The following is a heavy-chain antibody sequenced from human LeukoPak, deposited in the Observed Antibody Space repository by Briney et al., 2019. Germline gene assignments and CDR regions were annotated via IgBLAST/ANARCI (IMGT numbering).Heavy chain of an antibody. CDR2: ISSSSDYI. J-gene: IGHJ4*02. D-gene: IGHD6-19*01. CDR1: GFTFSSYS. Sequence: GGSLRLSCAASGFTFSSYSMNWVRQAPGKGLEWVSSISSSSDYIYYADSVKGRFTISRDNAKNSLYLQMNSLRAEDTAVYYCARDGSGWTVDYWGQGTPVTVSS. CDR3: ARDGSGWTVDY. V-gene: IGHV3-21*01.